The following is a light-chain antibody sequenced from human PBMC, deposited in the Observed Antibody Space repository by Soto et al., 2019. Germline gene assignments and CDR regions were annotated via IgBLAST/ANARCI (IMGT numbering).Light chain of an antibody. J-gene: IGKJ1*01. CDR1: QSISPW. CDR3: QQYATYWT. V-gene: IGKV1-5*03. CDR2: KAS. Sequence: DIQVTQAPSTPAASVGGRGTITCWASQSISPWLAWYQQIPGEAPKLLIYKASSLESWVPSRFSGSGSGTEFTLTISSLQPDDVATYYCQQYATYWTFGQGTKV.